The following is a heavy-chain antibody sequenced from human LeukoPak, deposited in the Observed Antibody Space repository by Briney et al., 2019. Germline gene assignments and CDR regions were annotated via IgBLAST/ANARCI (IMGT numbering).Heavy chain of an antibody. CDR2: IYYSGST. CDR3: ARARSPRSPKDYYYYMDV. CDR1: GGSFSGYY. J-gene: IGHJ6*03. V-gene: IGHV4-59*01. Sequence: SETLSLTCAVYGGSFSGYYWSWIRQPPGKGLEWIGYIYYSGSTNYNPSLKSRVTISVDTSKNQFSLKLSSVTAADTAVYYCARARSPRSPKDYYYYMDVWGKGTTVTISS.